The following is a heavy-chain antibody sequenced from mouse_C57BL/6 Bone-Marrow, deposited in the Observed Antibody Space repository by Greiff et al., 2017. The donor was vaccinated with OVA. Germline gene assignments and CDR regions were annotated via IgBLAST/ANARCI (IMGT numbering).Heavy chain of an antibody. Sequence: VQLQQSHSALVKPGSSVKISCKVSGSTFTDHTIHWMKQRPEQGLEWIGYIYPRDGSTKYNEKFKGKATLTADKSSSTAYMQLNSLTSEDSAVYFCARFRDGRLYYYAMDYWGQGTSVTVSS. CDR3: ARFRDGRLYYYAMDY. CDR2: IYPRDGST. V-gene: IGHV1-78*01. D-gene: IGHD1-1*01. J-gene: IGHJ4*01. CDR1: GSTFTDHT.